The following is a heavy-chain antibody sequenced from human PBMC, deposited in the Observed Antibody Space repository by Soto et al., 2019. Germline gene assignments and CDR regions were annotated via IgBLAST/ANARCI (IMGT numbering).Heavy chain of an antibody. Sequence: GGSLRLSCAASGFTFSSYSMNWVRQAPGKGLEWVAVIWYDGSNKYYADSVKGRFTISRDNSKNTLYLQMNSLRAEDTAVYYCARDQGTYYYESSGYHHYGYCDYWGKGTLVTVSS. D-gene: IGHD3-22*01. CDR1: GFTFSSYS. V-gene: IGHV3-33*08. CDR2: IWYDGSNK. CDR3: ARDQGTYYYESSGYHHYGYCDY. J-gene: IGHJ4*02.